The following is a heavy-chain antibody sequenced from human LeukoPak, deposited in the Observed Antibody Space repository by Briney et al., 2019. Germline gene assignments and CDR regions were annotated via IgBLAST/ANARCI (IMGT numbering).Heavy chain of an antibody. J-gene: IGHJ6*03. Sequence: ASVKVSCKASGFTFTGYYVHWVRQAPGQGLEWMGWITPNTGGTNYAQKFQGRVTMTRDRSINTAYMELSRLSSDDTAVYYCARGLTYYYYYSYMNVWGKGTTVTVSS. CDR3: ARGLTYYYYYSYMNV. V-gene: IGHV1-2*02. CDR2: ITPNTGGT. CDR1: GFTFTGYY.